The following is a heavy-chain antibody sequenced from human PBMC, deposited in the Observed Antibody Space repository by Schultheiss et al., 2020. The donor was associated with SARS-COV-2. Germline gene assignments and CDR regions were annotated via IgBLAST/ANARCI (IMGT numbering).Heavy chain of an antibody. Sequence: SETLSLTCTVSGGSISSYYWSWIRQPPGKGLEWIGRIYTSGSTNYNPSLKSRVTISVDTSKNQFSLKLSSVTAADTAVYYCARGRGTGSYRPDGYGMDVWGQETTVTVSS. CDR1: GGSISSYY. V-gene: IGHV4-4*07. J-gene: IGHJ6*02. D-gene: IGHD3-16*02. CDR2: IYTSGST. CDR3: ARGRGTGSYRPDGYGMDV.